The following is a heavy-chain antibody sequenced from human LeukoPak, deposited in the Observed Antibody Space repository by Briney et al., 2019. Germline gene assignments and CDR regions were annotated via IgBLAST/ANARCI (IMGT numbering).Heavy chain of an antibody. Sequence: SVKVSCKASGGTFSSYAISWVRQAPGQGLEWMGGIIPIFGTANYAQKFQGRVTITADESTSTAYMELSSLRSEDTAVYYCATLSMVRGVMYFDYWGQGTLVTVSS. J-gene: IGHJ4*02. CDR2: IIPIFGTA. D-gene: IGHD3-10*01. CDR3: ATLSMVRGVMYFDY. V-gene: IGHV1-69*13. CDR1: GGTFSSYA.